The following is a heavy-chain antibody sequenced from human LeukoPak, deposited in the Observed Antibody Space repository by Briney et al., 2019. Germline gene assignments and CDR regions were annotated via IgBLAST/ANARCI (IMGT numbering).Heavy chain of an antibody. D-gene: IGHD1-1*01. CDR3: VRPMTTTRNFEH. J-gene: IGHJ4*02. V-gene: IGHV3-30*03. CDR2: ISFDGKNK. CDR1: GFTFSSQP. Sequence: GGSLRPSCAASGFTFSSQPMHWVRQTPGKGLEWVALISFDGKNKFYGDSVIGRFTISRDNTKNTLFLQMNSLGAEDMGVYYCVRPMTTTRNFEHWGQGTLVIVSS.